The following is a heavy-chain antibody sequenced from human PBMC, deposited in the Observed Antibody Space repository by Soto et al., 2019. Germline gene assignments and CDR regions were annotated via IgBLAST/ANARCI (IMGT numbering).Heavy chain of an antibody. Sequence: GGSLRLSCAASGFTFSSYAMSWVRQAPGKGLEWVSAISGSGGRTNYANSVKGRLTISRDTSTNTRYLQMNSLRAEATAVYYCAKDSAGYDFWSGSSLDYWGQGTLVTVSS. CDR3: AKDSAGYDFWSGSSLDY. J-gene: IGHJ4*02. CDR2: ISGSGGRT. D-gene: IGHD3-3*01. V-gene: IGHV3-23*01. CDR1: GFTFSSYA.